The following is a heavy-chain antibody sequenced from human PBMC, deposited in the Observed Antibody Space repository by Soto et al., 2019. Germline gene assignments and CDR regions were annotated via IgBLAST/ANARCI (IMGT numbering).Heavy chain of an antibody. CDR3: ARDQSYYDILTGYRPSYYYYYGMDV. V-gene: IGHV3-33*01. CDR2: TWYDGSNK. D-gene: IGHD3-9*01. J-gene: IGHJ6*02. CDR1: GFTFSSYG. Sequence: QVQLVESGGGVVQPGRSLRLSCAASGFTFSSYGMHWVRQAPGKGLEWVAVTWYDGSNKYYADSVKGRFTISRDNSKNTLYLQMNRLRAEDTAVYYCARDQSYYDILTGYRPSYYYYYGMDVWGQGTTVTVSS.